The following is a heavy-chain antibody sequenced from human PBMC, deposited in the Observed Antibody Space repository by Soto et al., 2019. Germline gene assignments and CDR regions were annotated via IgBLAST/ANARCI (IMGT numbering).Heavy chain of an antibody. CDR1: GFTFSNYW. Sequence: EVQLVESGGGLVQPGGSLRLSCAASGFTFSNYWMSWVRQAPGKGLEWVANIKQDGTEKNYVVSVRGRFTISRDNAKNSLDLQMNSLTAEDTAVYYCAGVAIWGQGTLVTVSS. V-gene: IGHV3-7*01. CDR2: IKQDGTEK. D-gene: IGHD5-12*01. J-gene: IGHJ4*02. CDR3: AGVAI.